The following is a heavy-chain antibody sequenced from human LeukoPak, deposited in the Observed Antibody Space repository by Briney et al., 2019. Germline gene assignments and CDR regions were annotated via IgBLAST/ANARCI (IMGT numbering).Heavy chain of an antibody. CDR1: GGTFSSYA. D-gene: IGHD5-18*01. J-gene: IGHJ4*02. V-gene: IGHV1-69*13. CDR2: IIPIFGTA. CDR3: ARGGYSYDFDY. Sequence: ASAKVSCKASGGTFSSYAISWVRQAPGQGLEWMGGIIPIFGTANYAQKFQGRVAITADESTSTAYMELSSLRSEDTAVYYCARGGYSYDFDYWGQGTLVTVSS.